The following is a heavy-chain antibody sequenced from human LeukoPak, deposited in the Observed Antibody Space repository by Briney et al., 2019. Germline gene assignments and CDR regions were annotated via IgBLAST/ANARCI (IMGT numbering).Heavy chain of an antibody. CDR3: ASGPPFLKYFEY. CDR2: ISVGAEYI. D-gene: IGHD3-3*01. CDR1: GFTFSTYV. V-gene: IGHV3-23*01. J-gene: IGHJ4*02. Sequence: GGSLRLSCAASGFTFSTYVMNWFRQAPGKGLEWVSTISVGAEYIFYADSVKGRFTISRDDSNSALYLQMHSLRAEDTALYYCASGPPFLKYFEYWGQGTLVTVS.